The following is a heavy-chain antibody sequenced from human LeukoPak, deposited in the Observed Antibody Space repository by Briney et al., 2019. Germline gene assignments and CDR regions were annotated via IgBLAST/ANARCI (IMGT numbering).Heavy chain of an antibody. CDR2: IIPIFGTA. CDR1: GGTFSNYA. Sequence: SAKVSCTASGGTFSNYAINWVRQAPGQGLEWMGGIIPIFGTANYAQTFQGRVTSTADESTSTAYMDLSSLRSEDTAVYYCARDRAAAGTCFDYWGQGTLVTVSS. CDR3: ARDRAAAGTCFDY. D-gene: IGHD6-13*01. V-gene: IGHV1-69*01. J-gene: IGHJ4*02.